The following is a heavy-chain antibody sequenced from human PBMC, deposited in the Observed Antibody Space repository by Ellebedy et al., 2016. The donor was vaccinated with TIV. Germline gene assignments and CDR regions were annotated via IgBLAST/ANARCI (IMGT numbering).Heavy chain of an antibody. CDR1: GYTFTNKHY. J-gene: IGHJ6*02. V-gene: IGHV1-46*01. CDR3: ARGCSTTTCSGDYSYAMAV. Sequence: AASVKVSCKASGYTFTNKHYIHWVRQAPGQGLEWMGIIHPGEGSTDYAQKFQGRVTMTRDTSISTAYMELSRLRSDDTAVYYCARGCSTTTCSGDYSYAMAVWGQGTTVTVSS. CDR2: IHPGEGST. D-gene: IGHD2-2*01.